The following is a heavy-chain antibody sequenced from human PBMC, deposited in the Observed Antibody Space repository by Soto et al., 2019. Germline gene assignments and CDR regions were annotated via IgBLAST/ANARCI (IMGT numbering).Heavy chain of an antibody. V-gene: IGHV3-33*01. D-gene: IGHD4-17*01. Sequence: QVQLVESGGGVVQPGRSLRLSCAASGFTFSSYGMHWVRQAPGRGLEWVAVIWYDGSNKYYADSVKGRFTISRDKSKNTLYLQMNSLRAVDTAVYYRARATTQGYYYYGMDVWRQGTTVTVSS. CDR1: GFTFSSYG. CDR2: IWYDGSNK. J-gene: IGHJ6*02. CDR3: ARATTQGYYYYGMDV.